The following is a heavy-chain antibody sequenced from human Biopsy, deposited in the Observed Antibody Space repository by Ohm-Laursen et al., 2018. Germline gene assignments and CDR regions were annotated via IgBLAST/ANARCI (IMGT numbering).Heavy chain of an antibody. CDR2: IVPILGHL. D-gene: IGHD3-3*01. CDR3: AADADGYYTEFDY. CDR1: GGPSSNYA. Sequence: SSVKVSCKVSGGPSSNYAFSWVRQAPGQGLEWVGRIVPILGHLNYAQRFQGRVSITADKSTTYVYMELSRLTSGDTAVYYCAADADGYYTEFDYWGPGALVTVSS. J-gene: IGHJ4*02. V-gene: IGHV1-69*04.